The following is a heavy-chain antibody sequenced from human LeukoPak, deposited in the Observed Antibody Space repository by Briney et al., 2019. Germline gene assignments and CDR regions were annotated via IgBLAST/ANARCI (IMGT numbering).Heavy chain of an antibody. V-gene: IGHV3-23*01. Sequence: GGSLRLSCVVSGFMSGSYPMTWVRQDPRKGLEWLSTVSGRGDSTYYAESVKGRFTISRDNAKNSLYLQMNSLRAEDTAVYYCARAHYYDSSGYSHWGQGTLVTVSS. D-gene: IGHD3-22*01. J-gene: IGHJ4*02. CDR3: ARAHYYDSSGYSH. CDR2: VSGRGDST. CDR1: GFMSGSYP.